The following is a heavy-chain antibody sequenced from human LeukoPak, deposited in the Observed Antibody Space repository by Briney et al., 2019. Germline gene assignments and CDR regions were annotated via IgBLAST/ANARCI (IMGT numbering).Heavy chain of an antibody. CDR2: FIPIFGTA. J-gene: IGHJ6*03. CDR1: GGTFSSYA. V-gene: IGHV1-69*05. CDR3: ARALAARPSPYYSYMDV. D-gene: IGHD6-6*01. Sequence: GSSVKVSCKASGGTFSSYAISWVRRAPGQGLEWRGGFIPIFGTANYAQKFQRRVTITTDESTSTAYMELSSLRSEDTAVYYCARALAARPSPYYSYMDVWGKGTPVTVSS.